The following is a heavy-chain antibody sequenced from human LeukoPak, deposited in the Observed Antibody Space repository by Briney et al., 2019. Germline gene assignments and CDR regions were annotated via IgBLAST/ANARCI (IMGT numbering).Heavy chain of an antibody. J-gene: IGHJ4*02. CDR1: GFTFSSYG. CDR3: ARETGDIVVVPAAPLLDY. Sequence: PGGSLRLSCAASGFTFSSYGMHWVRQAPGKGLEWVAVIWYDGSNKYYADSVKGRFTISRDNSKNTLYLQMNSLRAEDTAVYYCARETGDIVVVPAAPLLDYWGQGTLVTVSS. V-gene: IGHV3-33*01. D-gene: IGHD2-2*01. CDR2: IWYDGSNK.